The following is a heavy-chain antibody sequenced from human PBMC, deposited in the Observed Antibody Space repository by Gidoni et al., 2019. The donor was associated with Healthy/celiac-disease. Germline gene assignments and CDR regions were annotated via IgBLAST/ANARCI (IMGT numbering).Heavy chain of an antibody. CDR2: ISSSSSYT. Sequence: QVQLVESGGGLVKPGGSLRLSCAAAGFTFSDYYMSWIRQAPGKGLDWVSYISSSSSYTNYADSVKGRFTISRDNAKNSLYLQMNSLIAEDTAVYYCARPYGDSRDGMDVWGQGTTVTVSS. J-gene: IGHJ6*02. V-gene: IGHV3-11*05. D-gene: IGHD4-17*01. CDR1: GFTFSDYY. CDR3: ARPYGDSRDGMDV.